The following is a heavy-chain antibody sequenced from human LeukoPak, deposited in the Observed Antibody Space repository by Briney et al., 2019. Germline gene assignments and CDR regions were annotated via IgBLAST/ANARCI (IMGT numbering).Heavy chain of an antibody. V-gene: IGHV1-3*01. CDR2: INAGNGNT. CDR1: GYTFTSYA. CDR3: ARDQWSSSWSLGYYYYGMDV. Sequence: VASVKVSCKASGYTFTSYAMHWVRQAPGQRLEWMGWINAGNGNTNYAQKLQGRVTMTTDTSTSTAYMELRSLRSDDTAVYYCARDQWSSSWSLGYYYYGMDVWGQGTTVTVSS. J-gene: IGHJ6*02. D-gene: IGHD6-13*01.